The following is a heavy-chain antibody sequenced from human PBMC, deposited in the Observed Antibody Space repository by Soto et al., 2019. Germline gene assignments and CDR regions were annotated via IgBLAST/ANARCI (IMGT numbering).Heavy chain of an antibody. V-gene: IGHV4-31*03. CDR1: GGSISSGGYY. D-gene: IGHD4-17*01. J-gene: IGHJ4*02. CDR3: ATEHGDSGQFDY. CDR2: IYYSGST. Sequence: PSETLSLTCTVSGGSISSGGYYWSWIRQHPGKGLEWIGYIYYSGSTYYNPSLKSRVTISVDTSKNQFSLKLSSVTAADTAVYYCATEHGDSGQFDYWGQGTLVTVSS.